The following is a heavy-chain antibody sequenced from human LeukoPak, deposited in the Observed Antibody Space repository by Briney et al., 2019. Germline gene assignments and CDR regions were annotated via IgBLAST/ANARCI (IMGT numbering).Heavy chain of an antibody. CDR3: ARRMVAAFDY. Sequence: GGSLRLSCAASGFTFSSYGMSWVRQAPGKGLEWVSAISGTGGTTYYADSVKGRFTISRDNAKNSLYLQMNSLRAEDTAVYYCARRMVAAFDYWGQGTLVTVSS. V-gene: IGHV3-23*01. CDR1: GFTFSSYG. J-gene: IGHJ4*02. CDR2: ISGTGGTT. D-gene: IGHD2-15*01.